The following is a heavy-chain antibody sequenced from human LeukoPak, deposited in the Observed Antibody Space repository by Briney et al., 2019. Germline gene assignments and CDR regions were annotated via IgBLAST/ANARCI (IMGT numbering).Heavy chain of an antibody. CDR2: IWYDGSNK. D-gene: IGHD1-14*01. V-gene: IGHV3-33*06. CDR3: AKDLHEESQGGIDS. J-gene: IGHJ4*02. Sequence: GGSLRLSCAASGFAFSSYGMHWVRQAPGRGLEWGAVIWYDGSNKYYADSVKGRFTISRDNSKNTLYLQMNSLRAEDTAVYYCAKDLHEESQGGIDSWGQGTLVTVSS. CDR1: GFAFSSYG.